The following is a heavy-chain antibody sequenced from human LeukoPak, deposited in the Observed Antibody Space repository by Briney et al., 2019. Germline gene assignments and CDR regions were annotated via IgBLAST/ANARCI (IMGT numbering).Heavy chain of an antibody. Sequence: ASETLSLTCTVSGGSISSYYWSWIRQPPGKGLEWIGYIYYSGNTNYNPSLKSRVIISADTSKNQYSLRLSSVTAADTAVYYCARGGVAIPAANNWFAPWGQGTLVTVSS. CDR3: ARGGVAIPAANNWFAP. CDR1: GGSISSYY. V-gene: IGHV4-59*01. D-gene: IGHD2-2*01. CDR2: IYYSGNT. J-gene: IGHJ5*02.